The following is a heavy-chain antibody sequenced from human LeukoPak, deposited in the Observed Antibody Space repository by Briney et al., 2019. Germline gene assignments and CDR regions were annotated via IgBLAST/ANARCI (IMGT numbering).Heavy chain of an antibody. V-gene: IGHV3-7*03. CDR3: AKAQTSYSSSSPVDY. J-gene: IGHJ4*02. CDR1: GFTFSSYW. Sequence: GGSLRLSCAASGFTFSSYWMSWVRQAPGKGLEWVASIKQDGSEKYYVDSVKGRFTISRDNAKNSLYLQMNSLRAEDTALYYCAKAQTSYSSSSPVDYWGQGTLVTVSS. CDR2: IKQDGSEK. D-gene: IGHD6-13*01.